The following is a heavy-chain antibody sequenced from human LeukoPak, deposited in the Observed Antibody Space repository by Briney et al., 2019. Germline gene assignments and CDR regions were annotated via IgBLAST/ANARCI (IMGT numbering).Heavy chain of an antibody. CDR2: MNPNSGNT. Sequence: ASVKVSCKASGYTFTSYDINWVRQATGQGLEWMGWMNPNSGNTGYAQKFQGRVTMTTDTSTSTAYMELRSLRSDDTAVYYCARAGYGTIDYWGQGTLVTVSS. V-gene: IGHV1-8*01. D-gene: IGHD1-14*01. CDR1: GYTFTSYD. CDR3: ARAGYGTIDY. J-gene: IGHJ4*02.